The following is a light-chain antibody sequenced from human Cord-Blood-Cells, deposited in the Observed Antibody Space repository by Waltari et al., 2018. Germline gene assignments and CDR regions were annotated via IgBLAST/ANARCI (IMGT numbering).Light chain of an antibody. CDR1: SSDAGGYNY. CDR3: CSYAGSYTYV. J-gene: IGLJ1*01. CDR2: DVS. V-gene: IGLV2-11*01. Sequence: QSAMTQPRSVSGSPGQSVTISCTGTSSDAGGYNYVSWYQPHPGKAPKLMIYDVSKRPSGVPDRFSGSKSGNTASLTISGLQAEDEADYYCCSYAGSYTYVFGTGTKVTVL.